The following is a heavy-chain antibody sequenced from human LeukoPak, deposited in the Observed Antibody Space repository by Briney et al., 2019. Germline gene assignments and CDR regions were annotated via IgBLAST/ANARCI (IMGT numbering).Heavy chain of an antibody. D-gene: IGHD3-22*01. CDR3: ARESPLPRRHSSGYYYGFDI. J-gene: IGHJ3*02. V-gene: IGHV3-21*01. Sequence: GGSLRLSCAASGFTFSRYSMNWVRQAPGKGLEWVSSIRSSSSYIYYADSVKGRFTISRDNAKNSLYLQMNSLRAEDTAVYYCARESPLPRRHSSGYYYGFDIWGQGTMVTVSS. CDR2: IRSSSSYI. CDR1: GFTFSRYS.